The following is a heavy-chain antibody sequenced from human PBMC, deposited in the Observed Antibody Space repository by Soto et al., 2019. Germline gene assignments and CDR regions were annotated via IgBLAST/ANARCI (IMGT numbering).Heavy chain of an antibody. J-gene: IGHJ6*02. D-gene: IGHD6-13*01. CDR1: GFTFSSYG. CDR3: AKDRHSSSWTYYYYGMDV. Sequence: GGSLRLSCAASGFTFSSYGMHWVRQAPGKGLEWVAVISYDGSNKYYADSVKGRFTISRDNSKNTLYLQMNSLRAEDTAVYYCAKDRHSSSWTYYYYGMDVWGQGTTVTVSS. V-gene: IGHV3-30*18. CDR2: ISYDGSNK.